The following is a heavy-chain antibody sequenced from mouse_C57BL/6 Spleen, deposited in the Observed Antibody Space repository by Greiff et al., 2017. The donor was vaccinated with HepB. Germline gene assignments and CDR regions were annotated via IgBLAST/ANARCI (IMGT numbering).Heavy chain of an antibody. J-gene: IGHJ4*01. D-gene: IGHD1-1*01. V-gene: IGHV1-39*01. CDR3: ARTYYGSSYAYAMDY. CDR1: GYSFTDYN. CDR2: INPNYGTT. Sequence: EVQPQQSGPELVKPGASVKISCKASGYSFTDYNMNWVKQSNGKSLEWIGVINPNYGTTSYNQKFKGKATLTVDQSSSTAYMQLNSLTSEDSAVYYCARTYYGSSYAYAMDYWGQGTSVTVSS.